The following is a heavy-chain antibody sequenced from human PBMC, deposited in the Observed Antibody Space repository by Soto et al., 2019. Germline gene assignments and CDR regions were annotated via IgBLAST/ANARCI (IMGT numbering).Heavy chain of an antibody. Sequence: PGGSLRLSCAASGFTFSDHYMDWVRQAPGKGLDWVGRTRNKANSYTTEYAASVKGRFTISRDDSKNSLYLQMNSLKTEDTAVYYCARVLKIVGATPTPFYSYGMDVWGQGTTVTVSS. D-gene: IGHD1-26*01. CDR2: TRNKANSYTT. V-gene: IGHV3-72*01. CDR1: GFTFSDHY. J-gene: IGHJ6*02. CDR3: ARVLKIVGATPTPFYSYGMDV.